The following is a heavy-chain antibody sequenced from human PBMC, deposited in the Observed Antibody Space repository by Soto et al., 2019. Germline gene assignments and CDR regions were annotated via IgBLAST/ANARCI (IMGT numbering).Heavy chain of an antibody. CDR3: ARVGSSWYRLFDY. J-gene: IGHJ4*02. D-gene: IGHD6-13*01. CDR1: GGSISSGGYY. CDR2: IYYSGST. Sequence: TLSLTCTVSGGSISSGGYYWSWIRQHPGKGLEWIGYIYYSGSTYYNPSLKSRVTISVDTSKNQFSLKLSSVTAADTAVYYCARVGSSWYRLFDYWGQGTLVTVSS. V-gene: IGHV4-31*03.